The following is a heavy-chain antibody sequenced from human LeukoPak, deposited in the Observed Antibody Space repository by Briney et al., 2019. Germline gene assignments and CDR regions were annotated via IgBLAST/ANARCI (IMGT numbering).Heavy chain of an antibody. CDR2: IYYSGST. V-gene: IGHV4-30-4*08. CDR1: GVSLSSGDYY. D-gene: IGHD3-3*01. J-gene: IGHJ6*03. Sequence: SETLSLTCTLSGVSLSSGDYYWSWIRQPPGKGLEWIGYIYYSGSTYYNPSLKSRVTISIDTSKNQFSLKLSSVTAADTAVYYCARNRGYYDFWSGYYADYYYYYMDVWGKGTTVTVSS. CDR3: ARNRGYYDFWSGYYADYYYYYMDV.